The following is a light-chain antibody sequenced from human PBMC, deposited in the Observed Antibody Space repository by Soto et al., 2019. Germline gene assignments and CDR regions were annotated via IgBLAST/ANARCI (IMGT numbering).Light chain of an antibody. J-gene: IGKJ4*02. CDR2: AAS. CDR1: QSVGSD. Sequence: EKVMTQSPATLSVSPGERATLSCRASQSVGSDLAWYQQKPGQPPRLLIYAASTMATEIPDSFSGSGSGTEFTLTISSLQSEDFAVYYCQQCYSWPLTFGGGTKVEI. V-gene: IGKV3-15*01. CDR3: QQCYSWPLT.